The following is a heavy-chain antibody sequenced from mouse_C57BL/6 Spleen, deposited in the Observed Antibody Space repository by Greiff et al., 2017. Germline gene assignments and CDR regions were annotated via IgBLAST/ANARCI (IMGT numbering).Heavy chain of an antibody. Sequence: VQLKQSGPELVKPGASVKIPCKASGYTFTDYNMDWVKQSHGKSLEWIGDINPNNGGTIYNQKFKGKATLTVDKSSSTAYMELRSLTSEDTAVYYCARRGYGSRGRWYFDVWGTGTTVTVSS. D-gene: IGHD1-1*01. CDR1: GYTFTDYN. CDR3: ARRGYGSRGRWYFDV. CDR2: INPNNGGT. V-gene: IGHV1-18*01. J-gene: IGHJ1*03.